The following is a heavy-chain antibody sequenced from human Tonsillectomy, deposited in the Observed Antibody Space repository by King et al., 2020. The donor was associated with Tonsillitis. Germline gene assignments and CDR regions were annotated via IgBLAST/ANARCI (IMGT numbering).Heavy chain of an antibody. CDR3: AGVYEYVWGSYRSDYFDY. V-gene: IGHV5-10-1*03. CDR2: IDPSDSYT. Sequence: VQLVESGAEVKKPGESLRISCKGSGYSFTSYWISWVRQMPGKGLEWMGRIDPSDSYTNYSPSFQGHVTISADKSISTAYLQWSSLQASDTAMYYCAGVYEYVWGSYRSDYFDYWGQGTLVTVSS. J-gene: IGHJ4*02. D-gene: IGHD3-16*02. CDR1: GYSFTSYW.